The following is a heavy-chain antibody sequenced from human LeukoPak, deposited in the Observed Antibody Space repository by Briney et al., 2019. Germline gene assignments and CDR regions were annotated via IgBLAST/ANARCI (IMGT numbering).Heavy chain of an antibody. D-gene: IGHD2-2*01. CDR3: ARDQEHCSGTSCYPYWYDS. Sequence: PSETLSLTCTVSGGSISSGGYYWSWIRQPPGKGLEWIGYIYHSGSTYYNPSLKSRLTMSIDTSKNQFSLKLSSVTAADTAVYFCARDQEHCSGTSCYPYWYDSWGQGTLVTVSS. CDR1: GGSISSGGYY. V-gene: IGHV4-30-2*01. J-gene: IGHJ5*01. CDR2: IYHSGST.